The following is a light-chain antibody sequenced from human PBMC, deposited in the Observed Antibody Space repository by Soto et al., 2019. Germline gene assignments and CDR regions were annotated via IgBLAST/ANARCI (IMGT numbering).Light chain of an antibody. J-gene: IGKJ1*01. Sequence: DIHMTQYCSNLSACVGVRVTITFWASQSISTWLAWYQQKPGKASNLLIYQASRLESGVPSRFSGSGSGTDFTLTISGLQPEDFATYYCQQSDSTWTFGQGTKVDIK. CDR3: QQSDSTWT. V-gene: IGKV1-5*03. CDR2: QAS. CDR1: QSISTW.